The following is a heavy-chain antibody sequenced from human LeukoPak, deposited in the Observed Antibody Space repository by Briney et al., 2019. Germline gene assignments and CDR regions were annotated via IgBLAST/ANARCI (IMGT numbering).Heavy chain of an antibody. Sequence: GGSLRLSCAASGFTFSSYAMSWVRQAPGKGLEWVSGIRGSGSTTYYADSVKGRVTISRDNSKNTLYLQMNSLRAEDTAVYYCARDKSAGADTGSSFYYWGQGALVTVSS. CDR3: ARDKSAGADTGSSFYY. D-gene: IGHD3-10*01. V-gene: IGHV3-23*01. J-gene: IGHJ4*02. CDR2: IRGSGSTT. CDR1: GFTFSSYA.